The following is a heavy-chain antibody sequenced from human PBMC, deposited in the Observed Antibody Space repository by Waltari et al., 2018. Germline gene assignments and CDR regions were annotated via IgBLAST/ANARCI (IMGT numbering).Heavy chain of an antibody. D-gene: IGHD5-12*01. CDR1: GSSISSGYY. V-gene: IGHV4-38-2*01. Sequence: QVQLQESGPGLVMPSETLSLTCAVSGSSISSGYYWGWIWQPPGKGLEWIGSIYHSGSTYYNPSLKSRVTISVDTSKNQFSLKLSSVTAADTAVYYCAGWLQFPFDYWGQGTLVTVSS. CDR2: IYHSGST. J-gene: IGHJ4*02. CDR3: AGWLQFPFDY.